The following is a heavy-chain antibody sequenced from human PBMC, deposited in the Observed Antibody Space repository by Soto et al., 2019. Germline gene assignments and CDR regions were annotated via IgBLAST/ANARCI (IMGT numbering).Heavy chain of an antibody. CDR2: ISYDGSNK. D-gene: IGHD3-10*01. J-gene: IGHJ6*02. CDR3: AKDGGSGSYYNEYYGMDV. V-gene: IGHV3-30*18. Sequence: GGSLRLSCAASGFTFSSYGMHWVRQAPGKGLEWVAVISYDGSNKYYADSVKGRFTISRDNSKNTLYLQMNSLRAEDTAVYYCAKDGGSGSYYNEYYGMDVWGQGTTVTVSS. CDR1: GFTFSSYG.